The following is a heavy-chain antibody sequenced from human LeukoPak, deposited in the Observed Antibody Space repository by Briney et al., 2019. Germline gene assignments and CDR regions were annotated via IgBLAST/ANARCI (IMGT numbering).Heavy chain of an antibody. D-gene: IGHD3-10*01. J-gene: IGHJ6*02. Sequence: SETLSLTCTVSGGSISSYYWSRIRQPAGKGLEWIGRIYTSGSTNYNPSLKSRVPMSVDTSKNQFSLKLSSVTAADTAVYYCARDSPPTEPPGLVRGVRSYYYYGMDVWGQGTTVTVSS. CDR2: IYTSGST. V-gene: IGHV4-4*07. CDR3: ARDSPPTEPPGLVRGVRSYYYYGMDV. CDR1: GGSISSYY.